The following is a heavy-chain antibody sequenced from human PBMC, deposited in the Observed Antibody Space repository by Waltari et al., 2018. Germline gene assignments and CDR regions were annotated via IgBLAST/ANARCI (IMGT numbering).Heavy chain of an antibody. CDR2: IYYSGTT. J-gene: IGHJ5*02. CDR3: ARCKYSSSRIFPNWFDP. D-gene: IGHD6-13*01. Sequence: QLQLQESGPGLVKPSETLSLTCTVSGGSISSSSYYWGWIRQPPGKGLEWIGSIYYSGTTYYNPSLKSRVTISVDTSKNQFSLKRSSVTAADTAVYYCARCKYSSSRIFPNWFDPWGQGTLVTVSS. CDR1: GGSISSSSYY. V-gene: IGHV4-39*01.